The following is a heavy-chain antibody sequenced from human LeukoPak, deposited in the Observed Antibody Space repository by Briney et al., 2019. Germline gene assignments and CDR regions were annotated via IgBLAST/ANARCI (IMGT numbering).Heavy chain of an antibody. CDR2: IYPSDSDT. D-gene: IGHD6-13*01. Sequence: GESLKISCKGSGYRFNSYWIAWVRQMPGKGLEWMGIIYPSDSDTRYSPSFQGQVTISADKSISTAYLQWSSLKASDTAMYYCAIHFIIAAAGTSDYWGQGTLVTVSS. J-gene: IGHJ4*02. CDR3: AIHFIIAAAGTSDY. V-gene: IGHV5-51*01. CDR1: GYRFNSYW.